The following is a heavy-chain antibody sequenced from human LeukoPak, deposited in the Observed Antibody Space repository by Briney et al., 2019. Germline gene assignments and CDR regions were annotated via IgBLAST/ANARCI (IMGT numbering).Heavy chain of an antibody. CDR3: AAEPPNRNLGGY. Sequence: ASVKVSCKASGYTFAGYYLHWVRQAPGQGLEWMGWINPNSGGPNYAQKFQGRVTMNRDTSISTAYMELSRLRSDDSAVYYCAAEPPNRNLGGYWGQGTLVTVSS. D-gene: IGHD1-1*01. V-gene: IGHV1-2*02. CDR1: GYTFAGYY. CDR2: INPNSGGP. J-gene: IGHJ4*02.